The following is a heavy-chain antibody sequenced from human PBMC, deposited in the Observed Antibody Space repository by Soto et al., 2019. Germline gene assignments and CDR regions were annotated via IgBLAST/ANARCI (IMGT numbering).Heavy chain of an antibody. J-gene: IGHJ3*01. Sequence: QVQLVESGGGVVQPGRSLRLSCAASGFTLSSYVMHWVRQAPGKGLEWVARISYAGNDNYYADSVKGRFTISRDNSKKTLYLQMTSLRADDTAVYYCARDRQQWLEPAGGALPSWGQETMAIVSS. CDR2: ISYAGNDN. D-gene: IGHD6-19*01. CDR3: ARDRQQWLEPAGGALPS. V-gene: IGHV3-30-3*01. CDR1: GFTLSSYV.